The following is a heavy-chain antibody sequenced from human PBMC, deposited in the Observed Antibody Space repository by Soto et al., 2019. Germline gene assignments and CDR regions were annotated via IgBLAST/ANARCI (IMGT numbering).Heavy chain of an antibody. Sequence: KPSETLSLTCTVSGDSISNYYWSWIRQPPGRGLEWIGYIYYSGSTNYNPSLKSRVTISVDTSKNQFSLKLSSVTAADTAVYYCARHLWVGSSWYLGAFDISGQGTVVTVSS. CDR3: ARHLWVGSSWYLGAFDI. V-gene: IGHV4-59*08. J-gene: IGHJ3*02. D-gene: IGHD6-13*01. CDR1: GDSISNYY. CDR2: IYYSGST.